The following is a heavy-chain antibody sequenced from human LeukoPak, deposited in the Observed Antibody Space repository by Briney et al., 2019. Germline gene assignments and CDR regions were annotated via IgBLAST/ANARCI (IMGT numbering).Heavy chain of an antibody. CDR3: ASSPVTIFGVVIPPWGYYGMDV. CDR2: IIPIFGIA. CDR1: GGTFSSYA. V-gene: IGHV1-69*04. J-gene: IGHJ6*02. D-gene: IGHD3-3*01. Sequence: SVKVSCKASGGTFSSYAISWVRQAPGQGLEWMGRIIPIFGIANYAQKFQGRVTITADKSTSTAYMELSSLGSEDTAVYYCASSPVTIFGVVIPPWGYYGMDVWGQGTTVTVSS.